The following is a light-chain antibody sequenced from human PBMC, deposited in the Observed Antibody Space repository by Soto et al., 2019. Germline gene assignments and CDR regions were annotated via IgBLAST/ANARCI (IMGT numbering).Light chain of an antibody. CDR3: QKYGSSSTWK. CDR2: GAS. V-gene: IGKV3-20*01. CDR1: QSVSNY. Sequence: IVMTQSPATLSGSPLEIANRSGRASQSVSNYLAWYQQKPGQAPRLLIYGASTRATGIPDRFSGSGSGTDFTLTISRLEPEDSAVYYCQKYGSSSTWKFGKGTKV. J-gene: IGKJ1*01.